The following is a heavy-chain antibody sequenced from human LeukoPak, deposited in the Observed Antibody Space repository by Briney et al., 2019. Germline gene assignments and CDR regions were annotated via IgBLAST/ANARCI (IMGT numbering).Heavy chain of an antibody. V-gene: IGHV3-21*04. D-gene: IGHD3-22*01. Sequence: GGSLRLSCAASRFTFSSYTMNWVRQAPGKGLEWVSSISSSGTYIYYADSVKGRFSISRDNAKNSLYLQMNSLRAEDTAVYYCARWFYYDSGGLYYGSFDYWGQGTLVTVSS. J-gene: IGHJ4*02. CDR1: RFTFSSYT. CDR2: ISSSGTYI. CDR3: ARWFYYDSGGLYYGSFDY.